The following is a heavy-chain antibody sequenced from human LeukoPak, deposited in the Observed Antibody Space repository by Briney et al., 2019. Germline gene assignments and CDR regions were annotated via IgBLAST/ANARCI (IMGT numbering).Heavy chain of an antibody. V-gene: IGHV3-7*01. CDR2: IKQDGSEK. Sequence: GGSLRLSCAASGFTFSSYWMSWVRQAPGKGLEWVANIKQDGSEKYYVDSVKGRFTISRDNAKNSLYLQMNSLRAEDTAVYYCARELWFSNLTFDYWGEGTLVTVSS. J-gene: IGHJ4*02. D-gene: IGHD3-10*01. CDR1: GFTFSSYW. CDR3: ARELWFSNLTFDY.